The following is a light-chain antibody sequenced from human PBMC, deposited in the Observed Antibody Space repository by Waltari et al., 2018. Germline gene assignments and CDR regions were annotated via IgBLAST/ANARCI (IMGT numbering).Light chain of an antibody. V-gene: IGKV3-11*01. CDR3: QQRSNWPPT. Sequence: EIVLTQSPATLSLSPGARAPLSCRASQSVSSYLAWYQQKPGQAPRLLIYDASNRATGIPARFSGSGSGTDFTLTISSLEPEDFAVYYCQQRSNWPPTFGQGTKVEIK. CDR2: DAS. J-gene: IGKJ1*01. CDR1: QSVSSY.